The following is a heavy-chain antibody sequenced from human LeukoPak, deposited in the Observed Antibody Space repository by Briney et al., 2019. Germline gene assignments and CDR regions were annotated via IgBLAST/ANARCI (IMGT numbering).Heavy chain of an antibody. CDR3: ASSWGDGYNYPFDY. J-gene: IGHJ4*02. V-gene: IGHV7-4-1*02. CDR1: GYTFTNYA. D-gene: IGHD5-24*01. Sequence: ASVKVSCKASGYTFTNYAMNWVRQAPGQGLEWMGWINTNTGNPTYAQGFTGRFVFSLDTSVSTAYLQISSLKAEDTAVYYCASSWGDGYNYPFDYWGQGTLVTVSS. CDR2: INTNTGNP.